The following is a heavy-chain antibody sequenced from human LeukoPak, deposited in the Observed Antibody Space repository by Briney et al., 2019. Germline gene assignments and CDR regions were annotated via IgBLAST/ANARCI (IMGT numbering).Heavy chain of an antibody. J-gene: IGHJ4*02. CDR1: GGSISSYY. CDR3: ARGYSSSWPTFDY. Sequence: PSETLSLSCTVSGGSISSYYWSWIRQPPGEGLEWIGYIYYSGSTNYNPSLKSRVTISVDTSKNQFSLKLSSVTAADTAVYYCARGYSSSWPTFDYWGQGTLVTVSS. D-gene: IGHD6-13*01. V-gene: IGHV4-59*01. CDR2: IYYSGST.